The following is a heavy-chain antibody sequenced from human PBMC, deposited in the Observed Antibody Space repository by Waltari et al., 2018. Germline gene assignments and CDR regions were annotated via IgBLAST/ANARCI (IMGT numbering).Heavy chain of an antibody. D-gene: IGHD2-21*02. J-gene: IGHJ4*02. CDR2: IRGISDNYAT. CDR1: GFPFRASS. Sequence: EVQLVESGGDLVRPGGSLKLSCSVSGFPFRASSLLWVRQAPGKGLEWVGRIRGISDNYATEYAASVRGRFTFSRDDSKNTAYLQMNSLKTEDTAVYYCTTGHCGSDCYIYFYWGLGTLVTVSS. V-gene: IGHV3-73*01. CDR3: TTGHCGSDCYIYFY.